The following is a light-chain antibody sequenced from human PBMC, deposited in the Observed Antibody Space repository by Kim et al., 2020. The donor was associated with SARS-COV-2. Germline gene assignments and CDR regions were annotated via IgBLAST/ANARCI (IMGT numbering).Light chain of an antibody. CDR3: QQYYTWPPFT. CDR1: QSISTY. J-gene: IGKJ2*01. CDR2: GAS. Sequence: SPGERATLSCRASQSISTYLAWYQQKPGQAPRLLIFGASARATGVPARFSGSASGTEFTLTINSLQSEDFAVYYCQQYYTWPPFTFGQGTKVDIK. V-gene: IGKV3-15*01.